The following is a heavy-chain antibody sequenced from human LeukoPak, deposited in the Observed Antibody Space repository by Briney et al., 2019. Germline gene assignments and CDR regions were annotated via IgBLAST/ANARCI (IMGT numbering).Heavy chain of an antibody. CDR1: GHSFTSYW. CDR2: IYPGDSDT. CDR3: ARLPYCSSTSCYGYYFDY. V-gene: IGHV5-51*01. Sequence: GESLKISCKGSGHSFTSYWIGWVRQMPGKGLEWMGIIYPGDSDTRYSPSFQGQVTISADKSISTAYLQWSSLKASDTAMYYCARLPYCSSTSCYGYYFDYWGQGTLVTVSS. J-gene: IGHJ4*02. D-gene: IGHD2-2*01.